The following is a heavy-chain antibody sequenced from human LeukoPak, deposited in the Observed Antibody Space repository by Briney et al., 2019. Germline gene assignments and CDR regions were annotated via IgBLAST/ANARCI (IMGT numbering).Heavy chain of an antibody. CDR2: ISSSSSYI. V-gene: IGHV3-21*01. CDR1: GFTFSDHY. D-gene: IGHD4-23*01. CDR3: ARSLPTDNGGTGY. J-gene: IGHJ4*02. Sequence: MSGGSLRLSCAASGFTFSDHYMDWVRQAPGKGLEWVSSISSSSSYIYYADSVKGRFTISRDNAKNSLYLQMNSLRAEDTAVYYCARSLPTDNGGTGYWGQGTLVTVSS.